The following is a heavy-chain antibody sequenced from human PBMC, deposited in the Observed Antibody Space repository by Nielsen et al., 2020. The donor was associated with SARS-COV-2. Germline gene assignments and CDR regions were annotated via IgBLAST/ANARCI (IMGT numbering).Heavy chain of an antibody. V-gene: IGHV3-33*08. D-gene: IGHD6-19*01. CDR2: ISSDGSDR. CDR1: GFTFSDYY. J-gene: IGHJ4*02. CDR3: ARGSWDD. Sequence: GGSLRLSCAASGFTFSDYYMSWIRQAPGKGLEWVAVISSDGSDRGYADSVKGRFTISRDNSRNTLYLQMDALSDEDTAVYFCARGSWDDWGQGTLVTVSS.